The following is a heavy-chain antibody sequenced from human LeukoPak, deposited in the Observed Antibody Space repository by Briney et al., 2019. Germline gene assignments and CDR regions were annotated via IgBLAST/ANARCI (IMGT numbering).Heavy chain of an antibody. V-gene: IGHV4-34*01. Sequence: SETLSLTCTVSGGSISSYYWSWIRQPPWKGLEWIGEINHSGSTNYNPSLKSRVTISVDTSKNQFSLKLSSVTAADTAVYYCARLGAPYDFWSGYYIAGYYFDYWGQGTLVTVSS. CDR1: GGSISSYY. CDR3: ARLGAPYDFWSGYYIAGYYFDY. J-gene: IGHJ4*02. CDR2: INHSGST. D-gene: IGHD3-3*01.